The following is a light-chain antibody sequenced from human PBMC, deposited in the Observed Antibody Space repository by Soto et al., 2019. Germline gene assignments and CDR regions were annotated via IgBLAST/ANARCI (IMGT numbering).Light chain of an antibody. Sequence: QSALTQPASVSGSPGQSITISCTGTSSDVGGYNYVSWYQQHPGKAPKLIIYDVSNRPSGVSTRFSGSKSGNTASLTISGLQAEDEADYYCSSYTSSPGVFGGGTKVTVL. CDR3: SSYTSSPGV. CDR1: SSDVGGYNY. J-gene: IGLJ2*01. V-gene: IGLV2-14*01. CDR2: DVS.